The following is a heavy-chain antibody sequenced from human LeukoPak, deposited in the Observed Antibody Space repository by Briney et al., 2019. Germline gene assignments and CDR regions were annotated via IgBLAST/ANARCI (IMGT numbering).Heavy chain of an antibody. D-gene: IGHD3-3*01. V-gene: IGHV3-23*01. Sequence: PGGSLRLSCAASGFTFSSYAMSWDRQAPGKGLEWVSAISGSGGSTYYADSVKGRFTISRDNSKNTLYLQMNSLRAEDTAVYYCAKEPYVRAFWSGSSYSYYFDYWGQGTLVTVSS. CDR2: ISGSGGST. J-gene: IGHJ4*02. CDR1: GFTFSSYA. CDR3: AKEPYVRAFWSGSSYSYYFDY.